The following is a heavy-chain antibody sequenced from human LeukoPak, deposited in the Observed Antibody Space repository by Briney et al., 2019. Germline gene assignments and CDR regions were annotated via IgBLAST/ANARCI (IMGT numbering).Heavy chain of an antibody. V-gene: IGHV4-39*07. CDR3: ARGPVGYYGSGSYYAQFDP. D-gene: IGHD3-10*01. CDR1: GGSISSNTYY. CDR2: INHSGST. Sequence: SETLSLTCTVSGGSISSNTYYWDWIRLPPGKGLEWIGEINHSGSTNYNPSLKSRVTISVDTSKNQFSLKLSSVTAADTAVYYCARGPVGYYGSGSYYAQFDPWGQGTLVTVSS. J-gene: IGHJ5*02.